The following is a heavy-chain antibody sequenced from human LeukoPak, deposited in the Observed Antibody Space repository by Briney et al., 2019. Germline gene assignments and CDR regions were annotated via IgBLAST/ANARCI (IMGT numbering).Heavy chain of an antibody. D-gene: IGHD3-9*01. CDR1: GVSFRGYY. CDR3: GRVSRATGYYYVEF. Sequence: LSLICAVYGVSFRGYYWSWIPHPPDKGLLRASYIRFGGDTMYYVDYEKGRFTISRDDAQNSMHLQMNCLKADETAVYSCGRVSRATGYYYVEFWGQGTLVTVSS. J-gene: IGHJ4*02. V-gene: IGHV3-11*01. CDR2: IRFGGDTM.